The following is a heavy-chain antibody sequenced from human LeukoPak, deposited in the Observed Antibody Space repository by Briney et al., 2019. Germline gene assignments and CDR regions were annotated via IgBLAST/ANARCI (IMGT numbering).Heavy chain of an antibody. V-gene: IGHV6-1*01. CDR3: ARGPSYFQH. Sequence: SQTPSLTCAISGDTVSSNSATWNWIRQSPSRGLEWLGRTYYRSKWYKYYAVSVKGRITINPDTSKNQFSLQLNSVTPEDTAVYYCARGPSYFQHWGQGTLVTVSS. CDR1: GDTVSSNSAT. J-gene: IGHJ1*01. CDR2: TYYRSKWYK.